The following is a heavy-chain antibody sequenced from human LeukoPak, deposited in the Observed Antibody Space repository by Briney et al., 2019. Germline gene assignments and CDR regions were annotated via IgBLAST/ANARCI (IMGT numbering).Heavy chain of an antibody. CDR3: ARAPVYCDFWSGYYDY. V-gene: IGHV3-48*03. J-gene: IGHJ4*02. CDR2: ISSSGSTI. Sequence: GGSLRLSCAASGFTFSSYEMNWVRQAPGKGLEWVSYISSSGSTIYYADSVKGRFTISRDNAKNSLYLQMNSLRAEDTAVYYCARAPVYCDFWSGYYDYWGQATLVTVSS. D-gene: IGHD3-3*01. CDR1: GFTFSSYE.